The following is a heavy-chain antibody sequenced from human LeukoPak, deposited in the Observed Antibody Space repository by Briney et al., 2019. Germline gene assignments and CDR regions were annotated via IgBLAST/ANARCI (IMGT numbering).Heavy chain of an antibody. CDR2: IFSGGST. V-gene: IGHV3-66*01. CDR1: GFTVSNDY. CDR3: AIGGATRYCTNGVCHYFDY. D-gene: IGHD2-8*01. J-gene: IGHJ4*02. Sequence: GGSLRLSCAASGFTVSNDYMSWVRQAPGKGLEWVSVIFSGGSTNYADSVKGRLTISRDNSKNTLYLQMNSLRAEDTAVYYCAIGGATRYCTNGVCHYFDYWGQGTLVTVSS.